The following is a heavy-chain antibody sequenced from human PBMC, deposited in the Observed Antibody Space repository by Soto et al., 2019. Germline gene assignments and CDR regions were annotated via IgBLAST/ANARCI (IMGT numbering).Heavy chain of an antibody. CDR1: GASISSGDYF. D-gene: IGHD5-12*01. V-gene: IGHV4-30-4*01. CDR2: IYDSGSS. Sequence: SETLSLTCTVSGASISSGDYFWSWIRQSPGKGLQWIGYIYDSGSSYYNPSLKSRVTMSVDTSKNQFSLKLSSVTAADTAVYYCAREKGYISGPKNFDYWGQGALVTVSS. CDR3: AREKGYISGPKNFDY. J-gene: IGHJ4*02.